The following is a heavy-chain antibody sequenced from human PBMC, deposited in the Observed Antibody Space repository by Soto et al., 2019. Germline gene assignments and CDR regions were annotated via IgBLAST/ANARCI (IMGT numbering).Heavy chain of an antibody. D-gene: IGHD6-19*01. V-gene: IGHV3-7*01. CDR3: VRDGIGGWHFDS. Sequence: PGGSLRLSCVVSGIDFSNYAMTWVRQAPGKGLEWVANVNQDGSQSYLVDSVKGRFISSRDNTKNSLYLQLSSLRAEDTAVYYCVRDGIGGWHFDSWGQGTLVTVSS. CDR2: VNQDGSQS. CDR1: GIDFSNYA. J-gene: IGHJ4*02.